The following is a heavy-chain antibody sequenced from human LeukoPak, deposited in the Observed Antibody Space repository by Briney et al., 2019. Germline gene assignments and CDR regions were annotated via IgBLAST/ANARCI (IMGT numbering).Heavy chain of an antibody. Sequence: SETLSLTCAVYGGSFSGYYWSWIRQPPGKGLEWIGEINHSGSTNYNPSLKSRVTISVDTSKKPFSLKLSSVTAADTAVYYCARDYDVLTAYPPTQLFDPWGQGTLVTVSS. J-gene: IGHJ5*02. CDR2: INHSGST. D-gene: IGHD3-9*01. CDR1: GGSFSGYY. V-gene: IGHV4-34*01. CDR3: ARDYDVLTAYPPTQLFDP.